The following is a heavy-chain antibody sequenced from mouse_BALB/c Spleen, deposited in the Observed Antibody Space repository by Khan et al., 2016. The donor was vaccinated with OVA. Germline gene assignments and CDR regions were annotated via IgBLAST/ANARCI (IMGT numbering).Heavy chain of an antibody. CDR1: GYTFSSYW. J-gene: IGHJ3*01. CDR3: ARGNYYGSSSWFGY. Sequence: QVQLKESGAELMKPGASVKISCKATGYTFSSYWIEWVKQRPGHGLEWIGEILPGSGRNNYNEKFKGKATFTADTSSNTAYMQLCSLTSEDSAVYYCARGNYYGSSSWFGYWGQGTLVTVSA. CDR2: ILPGSGRN. D-gene: IGHD1-1*01. V-gene: IGHV1-9*01.